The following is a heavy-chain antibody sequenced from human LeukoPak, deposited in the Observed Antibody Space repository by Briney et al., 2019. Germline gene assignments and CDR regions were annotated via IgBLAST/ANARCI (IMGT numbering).Heavy chain of an antibody. CDR1: DGSFSGYY. V-gene: IGHV4-34*01. J-gene: IGHJ4*02. D-gene: IGHD2-2*01. Sequence: SETLSLTCAVYDGSFSGYYWSWIRQPPGKGLEWIGEINHRGSRNYNPSLKSRVIISVDTSKNQFSLKLNSVTGADTAVYYCARRYCSSTSCYPFDSWGQGTLVTVSS. CDR2: INHRGSR. CDR3: ARRYCSSTSCYPFDS.